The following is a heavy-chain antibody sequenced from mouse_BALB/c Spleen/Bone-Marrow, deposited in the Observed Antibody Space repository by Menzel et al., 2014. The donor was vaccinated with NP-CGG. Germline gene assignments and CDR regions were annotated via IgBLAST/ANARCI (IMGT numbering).Heavy chain of an antibody. D-gene: IGHD1-1*01. J-gene: IGHJ2*01. Sequence: QVQLKESGPELVKPGASVKISCKASGYAFXSPWMNWVKQRPGQGLEWIGRIYPGDGDTNYNGKFKGKATLTADKSSSTAYMQLSSLTSVDSAVYFCARDYYGSSYDYWGQGTTLTVSS. CDR1: GYAFXSPW. CDR2: IYPGDGDT. V-gene: IGHV1-82*01. CDR3: ARDYYGSSYDY.